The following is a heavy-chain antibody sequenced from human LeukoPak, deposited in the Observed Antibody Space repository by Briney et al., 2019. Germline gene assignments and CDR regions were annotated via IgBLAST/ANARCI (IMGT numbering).Heavy chain of an antibody. J-gene: IGHJ4*02. Sequence: GGSLRLSCSAFGFTFSDYAFHWVRQAPGKGLECVSVIDSGGNTYYGDSLKGRFTISRDNSKNTLYLQMNSLRAEDTAVYYCARDPLSQEGDYWGQGTLVTVSS. V-gene: IGHV3-66*01. CDR2: IDSGGNT. D-gene: IGHD3-16*02. CDR1: GFTFSDYA. CDR3: ARDPLSQEGDY.